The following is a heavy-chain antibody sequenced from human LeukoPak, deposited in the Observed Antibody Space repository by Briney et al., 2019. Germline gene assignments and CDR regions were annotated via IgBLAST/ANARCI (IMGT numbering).Heavy chain of an antibody. CDR3: SRAYSTGWLGINDY. V-gene: IGHV3-49*04. CDR2: IRNKANGGTA. J-gene: IGHJ4*02. CDR1: GFTFIDYA. Sequence: PGRSLRLSCSAGGFTFIDYAVTWVRQAPGKGLEWVGFIRNKANGGTADYAASVKGKFTISRDDSKTIAYLQMNSLKIEDTAVYYCSRAYSTGWLGINDYWGQGAQVTVSS. D-gene: IGHD6-19*01.